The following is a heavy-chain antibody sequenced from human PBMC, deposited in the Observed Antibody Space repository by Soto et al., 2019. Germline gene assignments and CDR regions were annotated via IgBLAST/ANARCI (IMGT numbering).Heavy chain of an antibody. Sequence: PGECLKISCKGSGHSFTSYWIGWVRQMPGKGLEWMGIIYPGDSDTRYSPSFQGQVTISADKSISTAYLQWSSLKASDTAMYYCAKCDTMTTYILDYWGQGTLVTVSS. D-gene: IGHD4-17*01. J-gene: IGHJ4*02. CDR1: GHSFTSYW. CDR2: IYPGDSDT. V-gene: IGHV5-51*01. CDR3: AKCDTMTTYILDY.